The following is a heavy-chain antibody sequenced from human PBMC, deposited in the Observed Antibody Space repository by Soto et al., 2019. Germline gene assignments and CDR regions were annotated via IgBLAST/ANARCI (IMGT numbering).Heavy chain of an antibody. CDR3: ATDSGMVVVPVARKWGFDP. CDR1: GYTLTELS. Sequence: GASVKVSCKVSGYTLTELSMHWVRQAPGKGLECMGGYDPEDGETIYAQKFQGRVTMTEDTSTDTACMELGSLRSEDTAVYYCATDSGMVVVPVARKWGFDPWGQGTLVTVSS. D-gene: IGHD2-2*01. CDR2: YDPEDGET. J-gene: IGHJ5*02. V-gene: IGHV1-24*01.